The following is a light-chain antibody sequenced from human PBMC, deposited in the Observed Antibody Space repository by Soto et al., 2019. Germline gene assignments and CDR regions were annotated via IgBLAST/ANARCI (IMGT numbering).Light chain of an antibody. Sequence: QSALTQPASVSGSPGQSITISCTGTSGDVGGYNLVSWYQQHPGKAPKVIIYEGTKRPSGISNRFSGSKSGNTASLTISGLQSEDAGDYYCCSYAGSSTMIFGGGTQLTVL. CDR1: SGDVGGYNL. CDR2: EGT. V-gene: IGLV2-23*01. CDR3: CSYAGSSTMI. J-gene: IGLJ2*01.